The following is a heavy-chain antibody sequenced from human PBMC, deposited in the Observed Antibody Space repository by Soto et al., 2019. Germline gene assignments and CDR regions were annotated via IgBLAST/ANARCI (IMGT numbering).Heavy chain of an antibody. D-gene: IGHD1-1*01. CDR2: ISYDGTNK. V-gene: IGHV3-30*03. CDR1: GFTFSNYG. Sequence: QVQLVESGGGVVQPGMSLTLSCAASGFTFSNYGMHWVRQAPGKGLEWVALISYDGTNKYYADSVKGRFTISRDNSKNTLYLQMSSLRVEDTAVYYCAIKIDATTTGDYWGQGTLVTVSS. CDR3: AIKIDATTTGDY. J-gene: IGHJ4*02.